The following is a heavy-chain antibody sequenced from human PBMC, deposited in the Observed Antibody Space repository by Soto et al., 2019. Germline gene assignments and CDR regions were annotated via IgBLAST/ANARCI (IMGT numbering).Heavy chain of an antibody. CDR1: GASINTGDYY. V-gene: IGHV4-31*03. D-gene: IGHD3-10*01. CDR2: ISYTGST. Sequence: QVQLQESGPGLVKPSQTLSLTCTVSGASINTGDYYWRWVRQLPGKGLDWIAYISYTGSTYYNPYLDSRVAISADTSKTQFSLKVNSVPAADTGVYYCAVLGATTGYWGQGTLVAVSS. CDR3: AVLGATTGY. J-gene: IGHJ4*02.